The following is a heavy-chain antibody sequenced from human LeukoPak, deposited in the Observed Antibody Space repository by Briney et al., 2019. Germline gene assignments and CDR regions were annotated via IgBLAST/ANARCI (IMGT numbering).Heavy chain of an antibody. D-gene: IGHD4/OR15-4a*01. V-gene: IGHV4-30-4*08. J-gene: IGHJ6*02. CDR1: DGSISSAGYY. Sequence: SETLSLTCTVSDGSISSAGYYWTWIRQHPGKGLEWIGFIYHSGTTYYAPSLKSRVSISVDTSEKQFSLELRSVTAADTAVYYCGRMISANFYFYYGMDVWGQGTTVTVSS. CDR2: IYHSGTT. CDR3: GRMISANFYFYYGMDV.